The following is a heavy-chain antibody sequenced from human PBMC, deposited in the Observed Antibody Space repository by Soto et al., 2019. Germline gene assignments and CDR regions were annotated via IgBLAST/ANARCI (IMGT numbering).Heavy chain of an antibody. Sequence: QVQLVQSGAEVKKPGSSVKVSCKASGGTFSSYTISWVRQAPGQGLEWMGRIIPILGIANYAQKFQGRVTITADTSTSTAYIELRSLRSEDTGVYYCARQPAAILVGKYWYFDLWGRGTLVTVSS. CDR1: GGTFSSYT. J-gene: IGHJ2*01. D-gene: IGHD2-2*01. CDR2: IIPILGIA. CDR3: ARQPAAILVGKYWYFDL. V-gene: IGHV1-69*02.